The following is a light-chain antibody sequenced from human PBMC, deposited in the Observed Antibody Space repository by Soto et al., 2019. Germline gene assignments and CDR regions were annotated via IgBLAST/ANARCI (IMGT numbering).Light chain of an antibody. CDR3: SSYTSSSTYV. CDR2: DVS. J-gene: IGLJ1*01. V-gene: IGLV2-14*01. Sequence: QLVLTQPASVSGSPGQSITISCTGTSSDVGGYNYVSWYQQHPGEAPKLMIYDVSNRPSGVSNRFSGSKSGNTASLTISGLQAEDEADYYCSSYTSSSTYVFGTGTKVTVL. CDR1: SSDVGGYNY.